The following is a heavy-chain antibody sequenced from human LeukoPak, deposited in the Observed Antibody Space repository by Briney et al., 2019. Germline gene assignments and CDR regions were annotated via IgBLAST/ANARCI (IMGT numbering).Heavy chain of an antibody. J-gene: IGHJ4*02. D-gene: IGHD6-19*01. CDR3: GKSGSRDWDYFEY. Sequence: GGSLRLSCAASGFSFSTYSMSWVRQAPGKGLEWVSSTSSSSSYKYYADSVKGRFTISRDNAKKSLYLQMNSLRAEDTAVYYCGKSGSRDWDYFEYWGQGTLVTASS. CDR1: GFSFSTYS. V-gene: IGHV3-21*04. CDR2: TSSSSSYK.